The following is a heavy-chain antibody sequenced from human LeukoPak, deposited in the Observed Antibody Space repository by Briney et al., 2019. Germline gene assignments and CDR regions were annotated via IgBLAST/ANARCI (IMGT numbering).Heavy chain of an antibody. Sequence: ASVKVSCKASGYTFTTHYIHWVRQAPGQGLEWMGIINPSDGGASYAQKFQGRLTMSKDTSTSTLYMELSSLRSEDTAIYYCARKAPHDSSGWYFDLWGRGTLVTVSS. V-gene: IGHV1-46*01. D-gene: IGHD3-22*01. CDR2: INPSDGGA. CDR3: ARKAPHDSSGWYFDL. CDR1: GYTFTTHY. J-gene: IGHJ2*01.